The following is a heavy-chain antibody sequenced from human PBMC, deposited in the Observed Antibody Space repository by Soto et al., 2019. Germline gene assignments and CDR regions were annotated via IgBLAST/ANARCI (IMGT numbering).Heavy chain of an antibody. CDR3: ARGGYSAGSCSRNYHYYGMNV. J-gene: IGHJ6*02. CDR1: GYTFTSYG. V-gene: IGHV1-18*01. D-gene: IGHD3-22*01. Sequence: QVQLVQSGAEVKKPGASVKVSCKASGYTFTSYGINWVRQAPGQGLEWLGWISPYDGYTNYAQILQGRVYMTTDTSTGRAYMELGSLRSDDKTMYCCARGGYSAGSCSRNYHYYGMNVWGQGTTVTVSS. CDR2: ISPYDGYT.